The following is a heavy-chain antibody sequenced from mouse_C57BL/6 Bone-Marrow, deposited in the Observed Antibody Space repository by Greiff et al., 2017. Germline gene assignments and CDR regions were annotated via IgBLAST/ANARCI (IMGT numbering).Heavy chain of an antibody. CDR1: GYTFTSYW. Sequence: VKLQQPGAELVMPGASVKLSCKASGYTFTSYWMHWVKQRPGQGLEWIGEIDPSDSYTNYNQKFKGKSTLTVDKSSSTAYMQLSSLTSEDSAVYYCASELGPYYAMDYWGQGTSVTVSS. CDR3: ASELGPYYAMDY. V-gene: IGHV1-69*01. J-gene: IGHJ4*01. D-gene: IGHD4-1*01. CDR2: IDPSDSYT.